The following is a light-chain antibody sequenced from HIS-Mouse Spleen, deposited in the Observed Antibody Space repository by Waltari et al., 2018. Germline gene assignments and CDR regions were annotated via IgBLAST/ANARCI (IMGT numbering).Light chain of an antibody. J-gene: IGLJ3*02. Sequence: QSALTQPASVSGSPGPSITISCTGTSSDVGRYNLVSWYQQHPGKAPKLMIYEGSKRPSGVSNRFSGSKSGNTASLTISGLQAEDEADYYCCSYAVSSTWVFGGGTKLTVL. V-gene: IGLV2-23*01. CDR2: EGS. CDR3: CSYAVSSTWV. CDR1: SSDVGRYNL.